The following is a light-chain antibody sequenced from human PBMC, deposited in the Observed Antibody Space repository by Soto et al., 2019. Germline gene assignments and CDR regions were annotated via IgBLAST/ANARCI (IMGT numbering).Light chain of an antibody. CDR1: SGHSSYI. CDR2: LEGSGSY. CDR3: ETWDSNSHV. J-gene: IGLJ3*02. V-gene: IGLV4-60*02. Sequence: QLVLTQSSCASASLGSSVKLTCTLSSGHSSYIIAWHQQQPGKAPRYLMKLEGSGSYNKGSGVPDRFSGSSSGADRYLTICNLQFEDEADYYCETWDSNSHVFGGGTKLTVL.